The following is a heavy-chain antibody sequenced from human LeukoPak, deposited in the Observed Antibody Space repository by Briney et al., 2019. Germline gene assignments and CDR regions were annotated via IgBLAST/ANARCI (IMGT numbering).Heavy chain of an antibody. V-gene: IGHV4-39*07. CDR2: IYYSGST. J-gene: IGHJ3*02. D-gene: IGHD7-27*01. Sequence: SETLSLTCIVSGGSISSSSYYWGWIRQPPGKGLEWIGSIYYSGSTYYNPSLKSRVTISVDTSKNQLSLKLSSVTAADTAVYYCARLTGAGRGAFDIWGQGTMVTVSS. CDR3: ARLTGAGRGAFDI. CDR1: GGSISSSSYY.